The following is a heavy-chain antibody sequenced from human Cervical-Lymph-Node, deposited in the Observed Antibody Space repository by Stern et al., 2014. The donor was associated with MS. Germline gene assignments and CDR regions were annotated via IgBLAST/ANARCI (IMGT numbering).Heavy chain of an antibody. CDR3: AGSGTYYPDY. CDR1: GGSISSYY. Sequence: VQLVESGPGLVKPSETLSLTCSVSGGSISSYYWNWIRQPPGKGLEWIANVHYSGTTNYNPSLKSRVTILIDTSMNKISLKLPSVTAADTAVYYCAGSGTYYPDYWGQGILVTVSS. CDR2: VHYSGTT. D-gene: IGHD3-3*01. J-gene: IGHJ4*02. V-gene: IGHV4-59*08.